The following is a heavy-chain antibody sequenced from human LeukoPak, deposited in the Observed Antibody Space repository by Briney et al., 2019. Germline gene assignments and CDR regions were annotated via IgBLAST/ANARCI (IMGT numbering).Heavy chain of an antibody. CDR2: ISSSSSTI. J-gene: IGHJ3*02. Sequence: PGGSLRLSCAASGFTFSSYSMNWVRQAPGKGLEWVSYISSSSSTIYYADSVKGRFTISRDNAKNSLYLQMNSLRAEDTAVYYCARDHFRYYYDSRWAFDIWGQGTMVTVSS. V-gene: IGHV3-48*01. D-gene: IGHD3-22*01. CDR3: ARDHFRYYYDSRWAFDI. CDR1: GFTFSSYS.